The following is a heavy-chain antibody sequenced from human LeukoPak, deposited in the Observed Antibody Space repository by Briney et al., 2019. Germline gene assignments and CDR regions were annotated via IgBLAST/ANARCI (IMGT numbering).Heavy chain of an antibody. CDR3: ATTRLVPLYYYGMDV. V-gene: IGHV1-24*01. D-gene: IGHD3-9*01. CDR1: GYSLTELS. J-gene: IGHJ6*02. CDR2: IGPGDGET. Sequence: ASVKLSCTVSGYSLTELSTHWVRQAPGKGLGWMGCIGPGDGETNYAQKCQGRVTMAEDTSTDTAYMELSCLRSDDTAVYYCATTRLVPLYYYGMDVWGQGTTVAVSS.